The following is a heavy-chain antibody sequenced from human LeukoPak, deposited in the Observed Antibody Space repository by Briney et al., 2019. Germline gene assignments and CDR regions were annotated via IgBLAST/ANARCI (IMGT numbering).Heavy chain of an antibody. V-gene: IGHV4-31*03. D-gene: IGHD3-3*01. CDR2: IYYSGST. CDR3: AREPITIFGVVQVRRWFDP. J-gene: IGHJ5*02. CDR1: GGSISSGDYY. Sequence: SETLSLTCTVSGGSISSGDYYWSWIRQHPGKGLEWIGYIYYSGSTYYNPSLRSRLTISVDTSKNQFSLKLSSVTAADTAVYYCAREPITIFGVVQVRRWFDPWGQGTLVTVSS.